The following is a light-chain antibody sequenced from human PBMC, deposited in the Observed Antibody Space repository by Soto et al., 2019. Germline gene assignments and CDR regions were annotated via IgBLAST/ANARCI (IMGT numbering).Light chain of an antibody. CDR1: QNINIY. J-gene: IGKJ5*01. V-gene: IGKV1-39*01. CDR2: GAS. Sequence: DIQMTQSPSSLSASVGDRVTITCRASQNINIYLNWYQQKPGRAPKALIYGASTLQSGVPSRFSGSGSGTDFILSINSLQPEDFAVYYCQQSYTIPTTFGQGTRLEI. CDR3: QQSYTIPTT.